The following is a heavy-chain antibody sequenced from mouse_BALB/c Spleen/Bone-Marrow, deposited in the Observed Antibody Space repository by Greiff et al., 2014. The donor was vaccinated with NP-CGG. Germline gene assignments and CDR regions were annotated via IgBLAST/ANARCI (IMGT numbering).Heavy chain of an antibody. V-gene: IGHV1-80*01. CDR1: GYAFSNYG. CDR2: IYPGDGYT. J-gene: IGHJ4*01. D-gene: IGHD2-4*01. CDR3: ASVYDYGRGYAMDY. Sequence: QVQLKQSGAEVMRPGSSVNISCKASGYAFSNYGMNWVKQRPGQGLEWIGQIYPGDGYTNYNGKFKGRVTLTADKSSSTAYMQLSSLTSEDSAVYFCASVYDYGRGYAMDYWGQGTSVTVSS.